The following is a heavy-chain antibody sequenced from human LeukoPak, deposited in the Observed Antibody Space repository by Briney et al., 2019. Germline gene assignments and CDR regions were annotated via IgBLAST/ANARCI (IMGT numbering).Heavy chain of an antibody. CDR2: MQYTGNS. J-gene: IGHJ4*02. CDR3: ARDAEHSYGRYFAY. D-gene: IGHD5-18*01. CDR1: GGSISTYY. Sequence: SETLSLICTVSGGSISTYYWNWIRKTPGKGLEWIGLMQYTGNSKYNPSLKSRVTMLVDTSKNQFSLKLSSVTAADTAVYYCARDAEHSYGRYFAYWGQGILVTVSS. V-gene: IGHV4-59*01.